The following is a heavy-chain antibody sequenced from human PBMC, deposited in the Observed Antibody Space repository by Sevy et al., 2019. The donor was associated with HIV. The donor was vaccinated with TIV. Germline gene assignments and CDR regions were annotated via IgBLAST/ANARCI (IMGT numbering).Heavy chain of an antibody. D-gene: IGHD2-8*01. CDR3: AREGCTKPHDY. Sequence: GGSLRLCCAASGFTFSKYSMSWVRQAPGKGLEWVSTFSFGCGRINYADSVKGRFTISRDDSKNTLYLQMNSLRAEETAVYYCAREGCTKPHDYWGQGTLVTVSS. V-gene: IGHV3-23*01. CDR2: FSFGCGRI. CDR1: GFTFSKYS. J-gene: IGHJ4*02.